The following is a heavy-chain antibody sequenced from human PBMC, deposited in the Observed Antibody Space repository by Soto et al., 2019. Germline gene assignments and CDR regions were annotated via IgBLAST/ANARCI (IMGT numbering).Heavy chain of an antibody. J-gene: IGHJ6*02. V-gene: IGHV1-69*12. D-gene: IGHD5-18*01. Sequence: QVQLVQSGAEVKKPGSSVKVSCKSSGDNFISYAISWVRQAPGQGREWMGGVVPMCGIPNYAQKFQGRVTTIADDSTSTASQKPSSLTTEDTAVYYYARDGSTGDSAMVSQYFYGMDVWGQGTTVTVSS. CDR2: VVPMCGIP. CDR3: ARDGSTGDSAMVSQYFYGMDV. CDR1: GDNFISYA.